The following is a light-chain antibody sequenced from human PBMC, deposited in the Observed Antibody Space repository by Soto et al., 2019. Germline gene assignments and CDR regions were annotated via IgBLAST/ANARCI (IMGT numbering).Light chain of an antibody. Sequence: EIVLTQSPGTLSLSPGDRATLSCRASQSVSSNNLAWYQQRPGQATRVVIYGASTRATGIPERFSGSGSGTDFTLTSSRLEPEDFAVYYCQQYGRSPFTFGPGTKVDIK. J-gene: IGKJ3*01. CDR3: QQYGRSPFT. V-gene: IGKV3-20*01. CDR1: QSVSSNN. CDR2: GAS.